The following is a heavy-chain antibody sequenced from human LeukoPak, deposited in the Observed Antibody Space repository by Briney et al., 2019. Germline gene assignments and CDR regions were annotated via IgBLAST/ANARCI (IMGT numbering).Heavy chain of an antibody. CDR1: GFTVSSNY. D-gene: IGHD3-22*01. Sequence: GGSLRLSCTASGFTVSSNYMSWVRQAPGKGLEWVSVIYSGGNTYYADSVKGRFTISRDNSKNTLYLQMNSLRAEDTAVYYCARGLYDSSGYSLYYFDYWGQGTLVTVSS. CDR2: IYSGGNT. CDR3: ARGLYDSSGYSLYYFDY. J-gene: IGHJ4*02. V-gene: IGHV3-53*01.